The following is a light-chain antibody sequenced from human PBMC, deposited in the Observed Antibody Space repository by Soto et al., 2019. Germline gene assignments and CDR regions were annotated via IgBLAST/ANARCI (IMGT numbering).Light chain of an antibody. J-gene: IGLJ3*02. V-gene: IGLV2-14*01. Sequence: QSALTQPASVSGSPGQSITISCTGSSGDVGHYNYVSWYQQHPGKAPKLIIYEVTNRPSGISNRFSGSKSGNTASLIISGLQAEDEADYYCTSYTTGRILVFGGGTKLTVL. CDR2: EVT. CDR3: TSYTTGRILV. CDR1: SGDVGHYNY.